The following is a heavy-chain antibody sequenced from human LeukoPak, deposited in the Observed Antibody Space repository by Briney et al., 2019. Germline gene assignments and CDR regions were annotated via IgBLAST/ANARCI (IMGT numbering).Heavy chain of an antibody. CDR1: GFTFSSYS. Sequence: GGSLRLSCAASGFTFSSYSMNWVRQAPGKGLEWVSYISSSSSTIYYADSVKGRFTISRDNAKNSLYLQMNSLRAEDTAVYYCAREEQLVPFDYWGQGTLVTVSS. D-gene: IGHD6-6*01. CDR2: ISSSSSTI. J-gene: IGHJ4*02. CDR3: AREEQLVPFDY. V-gene: IGHV3-48*01.